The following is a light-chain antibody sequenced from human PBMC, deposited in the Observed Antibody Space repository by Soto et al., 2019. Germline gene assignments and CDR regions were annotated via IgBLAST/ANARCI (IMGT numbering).Light chain of an antibody. Sequence: EIVLTQSPGTLSLSPGERAALSCRASQSLTNSLIAWYQQKPGQAPRLLIYDTSSRATGIPDRFSGSGSGTDFTLTISRLEPEDFAVFFCQQYGTSEIIFGQGTRLEI. J-gene: IGKJ5*01. CDR2: DTS. V-gene: IGKV3-20*01. CDR3: QQYGTSEII. CDR1: QSLTNSL.